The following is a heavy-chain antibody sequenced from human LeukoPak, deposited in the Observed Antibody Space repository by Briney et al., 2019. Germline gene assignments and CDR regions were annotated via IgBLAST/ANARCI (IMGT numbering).Heavy chain of an antibody. D-gene: IGHD3-10*01. Sequence: ASVKVSCTASGGTFSSYAISWVRQAPGQGLEWMGGIIPIFGTANYAQKFQGRVTITADESTSTAYMELSSLRSEDTAMYYCARDTGPYNWFDPWGQGTLVTVSS. CDR1: GGTFSSYA. CDR3: ARDTGPYNWFDP. CDR2: IIPIFGTA. V-gene: IGHV1-69*13. J-gene: IGHJ5*02.